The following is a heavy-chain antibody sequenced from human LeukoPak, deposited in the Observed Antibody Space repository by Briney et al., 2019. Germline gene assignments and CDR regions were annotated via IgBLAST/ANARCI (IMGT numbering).Heavy chain of an antibody. CDR1: GFTFSSYG. CDR2: ISYDGSNK. D-gene: IGHD6-6*01. Sequence: GGSLRLSCAASGFTFSSYGMHWVRQAPGKGLEWVAVISYDGSNKYYADSVKGRFTISRDNSKNTLYLQMNSLRAEDTAVYYCAKDPSYSSSSTSTEYFQHWGQGTLVTVSS. J-gene: IGHJ1*01. CDR3: AKDPSYSSSSTSTEYFQH. V-gene: IGHV3-30*18.